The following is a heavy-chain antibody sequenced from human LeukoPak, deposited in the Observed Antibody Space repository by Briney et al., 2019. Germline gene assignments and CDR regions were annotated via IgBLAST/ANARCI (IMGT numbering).Heavy chain of an antibody. CDR1: GFTFSSYS. J-gene: IGHJ4*02. V-gene: IGHV3-21*01. D-gene: IGHD3-22*01. CDR2: ISSSSSYI. CDR3: APAPYYYDSSGYSLFDY. Sequence: PGGSLRLSCAASGFTFSSYSMNWVRQAPGKGLEWVSSISSSSSYIYYADSVKGRFTISRDNAKNSLYLQMNSLRAEDTAVYYCAPAPYYYDSSGYSLFDYWGQGTLVTVSS.